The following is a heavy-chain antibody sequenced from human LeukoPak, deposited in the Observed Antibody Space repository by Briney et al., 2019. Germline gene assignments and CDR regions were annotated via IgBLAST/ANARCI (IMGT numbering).Heavy chain of an antibody. V-gene: IGHV3-33*06. CDR2: IWYDGSNK. J-gene: IGHJ4*02. CDR3: AKDLVAVAGMD. Sequence: PGGSLRLPCAASGFTFSSYGMHWVRQAPDKGLEWVAVIWYDGSNKYYADSVKGRFTISRDNSKNTLYLQMNSLRAEDTAVYYCAKDLVAVAGMDWGQGTLVTVSS. D-gene: IGHD6-19*01. CDR1: GFTFSSYG.